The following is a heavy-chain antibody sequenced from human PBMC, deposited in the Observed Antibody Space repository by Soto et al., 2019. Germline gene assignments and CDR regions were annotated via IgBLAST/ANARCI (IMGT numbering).Heavy chain of an antibody. CDR2: IIPTFGRT. V-gene: IGHV1-69*13. CDR1: GDTFSSYA. D-gene: IGHD3-10*02. Sequence: GASVKVSCKASGDTFSSYAISWVRQAPGKGLEWMGKIIPTFGRTNYAQKFQGRLTISADDSTSTAYMELSSLLSEDTAVYYCARDPLSSLAMDVWGQGTPLTVSS. CDR3: ARDPLSSLAMDV. J-gene: IGHJ6*02.